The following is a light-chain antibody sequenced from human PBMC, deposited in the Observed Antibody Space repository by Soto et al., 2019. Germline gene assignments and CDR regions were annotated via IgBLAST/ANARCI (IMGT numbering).Light chain of an antibody. Sequence: DIHMTQSPSSLSASVGDTVTITCRASQNIDMYLNWYQQKPGKAPKLLIYDASSLQSGVPSKFRGSGSGTEFTLTISSLQPDDFATYYCQQYDSYPWTFGQGTKVDIK. J-gene: IGKJ1*01. CDR3: QQYDSYPWT. CDR2: DAS. CDR1: QNIDMY. V-gene: IGKV1-5*01.